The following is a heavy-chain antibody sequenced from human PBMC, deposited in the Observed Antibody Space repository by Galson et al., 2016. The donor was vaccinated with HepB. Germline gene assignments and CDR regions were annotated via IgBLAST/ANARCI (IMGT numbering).Heavy chain of an antibody. D-gene: IGHD7-27*01. CDR3: ARDLPTSGDFDY. CDR2: ISYDGNQK. Sequence: SLRLSCAGSGFDFRNHDIHWVRQAPGKGLEWVAVISYDGNQKEYVDSVEGRFIISRDDSKNTVYLQINSLRTDGTGMFYCARDLPTSGDFDYWGQGTVVTVS. J-gene: IGHJ4*01. V-gene: IGHV3-30*03. CDR1: GFDFRNHD.